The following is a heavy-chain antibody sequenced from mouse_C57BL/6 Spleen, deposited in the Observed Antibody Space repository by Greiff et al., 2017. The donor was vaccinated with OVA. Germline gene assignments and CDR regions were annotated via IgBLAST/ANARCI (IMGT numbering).Heavy chain of an antibody. V-gene: IGHV2-6-1*01. J-gene: IGHJ4*01. CDR1: GFSLTSYG. CDR2: IWSDGST. CDR3: ARHLGDGYAVDY. Sequence: QVQLKQSGPGLVAPSQSLSITCTVSGFSLTSYGVHWVRQPPGKGLEWLVVIWSDGSTTYNSALKSRLSISKDNPTSQALLKMNSLQTDDTAMYYCARHLGDGYAVDYWGQGTSVTVSS. D-gene: IGHD2-3*01.